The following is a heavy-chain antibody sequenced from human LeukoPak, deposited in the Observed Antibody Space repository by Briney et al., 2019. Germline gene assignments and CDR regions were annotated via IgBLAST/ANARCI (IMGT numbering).Heavy chain of an antibody. CDR3: ARVCVSTSCPSLDY. Sequence: GGSLRLSCAASGFTFSSYGMHWVRQAPGKGLEWVAVISYDGSNKYYADSVKGRFTISRDNAKNSLYLQMTSLTAEDTAIYYCARVCVSTSCPSLDYWGQGTLVTVTS. CDR1: GFTFSSYG. CDR2: ISYDGSNK. V-gene: IGHV3-30*03. D-gene: IGHD2-2*01. J-gene: IGHJ4*02.